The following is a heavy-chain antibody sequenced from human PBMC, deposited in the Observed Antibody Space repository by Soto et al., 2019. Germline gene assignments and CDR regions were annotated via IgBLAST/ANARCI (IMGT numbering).Heavy chain of an antibody. CDR3: ARRGFEHPDV. CDR1: GFTFSSYS. J-gene: IGHJ6*02. D-gene: IGHD2-21*01. V-gene: IGHV3-48*01. CDR2: ISGSSSNM. Sequence: PGGSLRLSCAGSGFTFSSYSMNWVRQATGKGLEWVSYISGSSSNMYYADSVKGRFTISRDNAKNSLFLEMNSLRGEDTAVYYCARRGFEHPDVWGRGTTLTVXS.